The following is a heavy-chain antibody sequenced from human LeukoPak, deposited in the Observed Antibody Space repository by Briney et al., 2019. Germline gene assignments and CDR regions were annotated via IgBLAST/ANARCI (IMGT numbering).Heavy chain of an antibody. CDR3: ARGRYYYDSSGYYPLFDY. CDR1: GFTFSDYY. D-gene: IGHD3-22*01. V-gene: IGHV3-11*04. CDR2: ISSSGSTI. J-gene: IGHJ4*02. Sequence: PGGSLRLSCAASGFTFSDYYMSWIRQAPGKGLEWVSYISSSGSTIYYADSVKGRFTISRDNAKNSLYLQMNSLRAEDTAVYYCARGRYYYDSSGYYPLFDYWGQGTLVTVSS.